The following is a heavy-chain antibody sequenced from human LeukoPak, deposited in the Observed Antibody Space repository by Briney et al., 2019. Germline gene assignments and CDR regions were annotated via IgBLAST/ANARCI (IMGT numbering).Heavy chain of an antibody. J-gene: IGHJ6*03. CDR1: GGSISSYY. CDR3: ARHLTYSSSSEYYYYYMDV. Sequence: PSETLSLTCTVSGGSISSYYWSWIRQPPGKGLEWIGYIYYSGSTNYNPSLKSRATISVDTSKNQFSLKLSSVTAADTAVYYCARHLTYSSSSEYYYYYMDVWGKGTTVTVSS. CDR2: IYYSGST. D-gene: IGHD6-6*01. V-gene: IGHV4-59*08.